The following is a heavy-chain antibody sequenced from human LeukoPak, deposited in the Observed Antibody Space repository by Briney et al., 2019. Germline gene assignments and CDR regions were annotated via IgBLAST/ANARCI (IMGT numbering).Heavy chain of an antibody. CDR3: AKGDHYYGSESYYGPNYYFDY. CDR2: ISGSGTSP. Sequence: PGGSLRLSCAASGFTFGSYSMNWVRQAPGKGLEWVSVISGSGTSPYYADSVKGRFTISRDNSKNTLYLQMNSLRAEDTAVYYCAKGDHYYGSESYYGPNYYFDYWGQGTLVTVSS. D-gene: IGHD3-10*01. J-gene: IGHJ4*02. CDR1: GFTFGSYS. V-gene: IGHV3-23*01.